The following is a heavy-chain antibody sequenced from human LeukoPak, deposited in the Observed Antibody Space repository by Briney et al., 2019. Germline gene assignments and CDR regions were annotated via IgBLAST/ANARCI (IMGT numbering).Heavy chain of an antibody. CDR1: GYSFTNYG. Sequence: ASVKVSCKASGYSFTNYGISWVRQAPGQGLEWMGWISAYNGNTNYAQKLQGRVTMTTDTSTSTAYMELRSLSSDDTAVYYCARVEGATRAYYFDYWGQGTPVTVSS. CDR3: ARVEGATRAYYFDY. J-gene: IGHJ4*02. V-gene: IGHV1-18*01. CDR2: ISAYNGNT. D-gene: IGHD1-26*01.